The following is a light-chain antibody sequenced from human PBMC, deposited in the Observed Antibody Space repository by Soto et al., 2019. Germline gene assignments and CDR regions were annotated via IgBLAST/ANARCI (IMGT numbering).Light chain of an antibody. Sequence: EIVMTQSPATLSVSPGERATLSCRASQSVSNKLAWYQQKPGQAPRLLIHGASTRATGIPARFSGSGSGTEFTLTISSLQSEDFATYFCQQSSSAPYTFGLGTRLEI. CDR1: QSVSNK. V-gene: IGKV3-15*01. J-gene: IGKJ2*01. CDR2: GAS. CDR3: QQSSSAPYT.